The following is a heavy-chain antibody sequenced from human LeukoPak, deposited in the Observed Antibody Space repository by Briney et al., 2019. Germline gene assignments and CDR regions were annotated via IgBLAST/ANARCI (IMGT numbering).Heavy chain of an antibody. D-gene: IGHD4-17*01. CDR3: ARDDYGAKGGAFDI. Sequence: GASVKVSCKASGYTFTSYYMHWVRQAPGQGLEWMGIINPSGGSTSYAQKFQGRVTMTRDTSISTAYMELSRLRSDDTAVYYCARDDYGAKGGAFDIWGQGTMVTVSS. CDR1: GYTFTSYY. CDR2: INPSGGST. V-gene: IGHV1-46*01. J-gene: IGHJ3*02.